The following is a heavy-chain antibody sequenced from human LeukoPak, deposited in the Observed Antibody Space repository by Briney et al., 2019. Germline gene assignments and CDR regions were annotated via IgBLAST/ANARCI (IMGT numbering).Heavy chain of an antibody. CDR1: GGSISSYY. CDR2: IYTSGST. J-gene: IGHJ5*02. Sequence: SETLSLTCTVSGGSISSYYWSWIRQPAGKGLEWIGRIYTSGSTNYNPSLTSRVTMSADTSKNQFSLKLSSVTAADTAVYYCARDRTAYQLNWFDPWGQGTLVTVSS. D-gene: IGHD1-1*01. V-gene: IGHV4-4*07. CDR3: ARDRTAYQLNWFDP.